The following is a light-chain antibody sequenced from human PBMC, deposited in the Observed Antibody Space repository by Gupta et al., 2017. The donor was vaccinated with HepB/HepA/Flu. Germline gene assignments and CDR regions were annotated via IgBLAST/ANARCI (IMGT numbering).Light chain of an antibody. CDR3: QQYYGSPLT. CDR2: WAS. CDR1: QSVLYNSNNKNY. Sequence: DIVMTQSPDSLAVSLGERDTINCKSSQSVLYNSNNKNYLAWYQQKSGQPPKLLIYWASTRESGVPDRFSGGGSGTNFTLTISSLQVEDVAVYFCQQYYGSPLTFGGGTKVDI. J-gene: IGKJ4*01. V-gene: IGKV4-1*01.